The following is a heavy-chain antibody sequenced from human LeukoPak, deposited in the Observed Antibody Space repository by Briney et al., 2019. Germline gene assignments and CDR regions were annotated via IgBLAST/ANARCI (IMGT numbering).Heavy chain of an antibody. V-gene: IGHV3-53*01. Sequence: GGSLRLPCAASEFSVSSNYMTWVRQAPGKGLEWVSVIHSDGITYYADSVRGRFTISTDNFKNSLFLQMNSMGADDTAVYYCVREGTPGRQFFDLWGRGTLVTVSS. D-gene: IGHD6-19*01. J-gene: IGHJ2*01. CDR1: EFSVSSNY. CDR3: VREGTPGRQFFDL. CDR2: IHSDGIT.